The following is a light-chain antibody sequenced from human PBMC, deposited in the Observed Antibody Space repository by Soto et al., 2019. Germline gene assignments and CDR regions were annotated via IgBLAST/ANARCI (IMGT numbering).Light chain of an antibody. CDR1: QSVSSY. CDR2: DAS. V-gene: IGKV3-11*01. J-gene: IGKJ2*01. CDR3: QQRSNWPPYT. Sequence: EIVLTQYPPTMSLSPGERATLSCRASQSVSSYLAWYQQKPGQAPRLLIFDASNRATGIPARFSGSGSGTGFTLTISSLEPEDFPVYYCQQRSNWPPYTFGHGTKLEI.